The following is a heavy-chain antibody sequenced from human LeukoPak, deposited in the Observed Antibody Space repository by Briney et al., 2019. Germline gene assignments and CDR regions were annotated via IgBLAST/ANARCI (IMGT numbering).Heavy chain of an antibody. V-gene: IGHV4-59*01. J-gene: IGHJ6*02. CDR3: ARGGASSGYYSYYGMDV. D-gene: IGHD3-22*01. CDR1: GGSISSYH. Sequence: SETLSLTCSVSGGSISSYHWSWIRQPPGKGLEWIGYISYSGTTNYNPSLKSRVTTSADTSKNQFSLKLRSVTAADTAMYFCARGGASSGYYSYYGMDVWGQGTTVTVSS. CDR2: ISYSGTT.